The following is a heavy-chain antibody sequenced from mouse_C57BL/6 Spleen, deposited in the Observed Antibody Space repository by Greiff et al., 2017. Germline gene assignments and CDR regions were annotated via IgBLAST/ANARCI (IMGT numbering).Heavy chain of an antibody. V-gene: IGHV1-82*01. CDR2: SYPGDGDT. J-gene: IGHJ4*01. CDR3: ANYGSEAMDY. D-gene: IGHD1-1*01. CDR1: GYAFSSSW. Sequence: QVQLQQSGPELVKPGASVKISCKASGYAFSSSWMNWVKQRPGKGLEWIGRSYPGDGDTNYNGKFKGKATLTADKSSSTAYMQLSSLTSEDSAVYFCANYGSEAMDYWGQGTSVTVSS.